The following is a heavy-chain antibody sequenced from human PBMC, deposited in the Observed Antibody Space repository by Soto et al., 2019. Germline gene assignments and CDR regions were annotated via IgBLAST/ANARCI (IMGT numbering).Heavy chain of an antibody. V-gene: IGHV1-69*13. Sequence: SVKVSCKASGGTFSAFTINWVRQAPGQRLEWMGGIIPIFDTANYAENFQGRVTITADESTSTSFLEVSSLRSEDTAVYYCARNGTLTGYSYGMDVWGQGTMVTVSS. CDR2: IIPIFDTA. CDR3: ARNGTLTGYSYGMDV. CDR1: GGTFSAFT. D-gene: IGHD1-1*01. J-gene: IGHJ6*02.